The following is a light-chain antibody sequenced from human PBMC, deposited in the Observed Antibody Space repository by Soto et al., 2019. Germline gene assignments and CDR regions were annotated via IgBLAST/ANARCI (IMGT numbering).Light chain of an antibody. V-gene: IGLV2-14*03. CDR1: SSDGGGYNY. CDR3: SSFTSISTLYV. CDR2: DVS. Sequence: QSVLTQSASVSGSPGQSINISCTGTSSDGGGYNYVSWYQQLPGKAPKLIIYDVSNRPSGVSNRFSASKSANAASLTISGLHAEDEADYYCSSFTSISTLYVFGTGTKVTVL. J-gene: IGLJ1*01.